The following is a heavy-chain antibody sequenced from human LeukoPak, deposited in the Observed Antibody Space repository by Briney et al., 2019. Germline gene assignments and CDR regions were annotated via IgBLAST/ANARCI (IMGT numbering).Heavy chain of an antibody. CDR1: GFTLSSYA. CDR2: ISGSGGST. CDR3: AKVPLYYYDSSGYYPRLRNYFDY. Sequence: GGSLRLSCAASGFTLSSYAMSWVRQAPGKGLEWVSAISGSGGSTYYADSVKGRFTISRDNSKNTLYLQMNSLRAEDTAVYYCAKVPLYYYDSSGYYPRLRNYFDYWGQGTLVTASS. D-gene: IGHD3-22*01. V-gene: IGHV3-23*01. J-gene: IGHJ4*02.